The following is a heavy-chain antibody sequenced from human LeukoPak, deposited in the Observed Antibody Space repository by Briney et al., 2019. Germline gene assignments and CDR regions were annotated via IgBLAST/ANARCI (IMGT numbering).Heavy chain of an antibody. CDR2: ISWNSGSI. D-gene: IGHD3-10*01. CDR3: AKDIGVRGVLDY. V-gene: IGHV3-9*01. Sequence: GGSLRLSCAASGFTFDDYAMHWVRQAPGKGLEWVSGISWNSGSIGYADSVKGRFTISRDNAKNSLYLQMNSLRAEDTALYYCAKDIGVRGVLDYWGQGTLVTVSS. J-gene: IGHJ4*02. CDR1: GFTFDDYA.